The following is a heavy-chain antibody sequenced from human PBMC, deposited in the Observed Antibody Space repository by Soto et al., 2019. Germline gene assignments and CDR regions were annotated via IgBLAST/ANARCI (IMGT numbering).Heavy chain of an antibody. CDR2: INPSGGST. CDR1: GYTFTSYY. Sequence: SLKVSCKASGYTFTSYYMHWVRQAPGQGLEWMGIINPSGGSTSYAQKFQGRVTMTRDTSTSTVYMELSSLRSEDTAVYYCASSRGYSHGYVNYYYYYGMDVWGQGTTVTVSS. J-gene: IGHJ6*02. CDR3: ASSRGYSHGYVNYYYYYGMDV. D-gene: IGHD5-18*01. V-gene: IGHV1-46*01.